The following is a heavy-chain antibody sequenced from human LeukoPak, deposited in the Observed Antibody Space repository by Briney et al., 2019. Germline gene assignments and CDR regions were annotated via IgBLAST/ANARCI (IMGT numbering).Heavy chain of an antibody. CDR1: GFTFCRYG. V-gene: IGHV3-30*18. Sequence: GGPLRLSCAVSGFTFCRYGMHWLRQAPGKGPVWVALISYDGGNKDYVDSVKVRFTVSRDNSRNTLYLQMNSLRPEDTAVYYCAKDRSTYNVMTGYQDYWGQGTLVTVSS. CDR2: ISYDGGNK. D-gene: IGHD3-9*01. CDR3: AKDRSTYNVMTGYQDY. J-gene: IGHJ4*02.